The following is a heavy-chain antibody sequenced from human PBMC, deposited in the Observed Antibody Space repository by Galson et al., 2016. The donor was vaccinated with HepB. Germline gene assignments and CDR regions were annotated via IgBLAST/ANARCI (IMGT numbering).Heavy chain of an antibody. J-gene: IGHJ4*02. Sequence: WISPYNGNSSYAEKFQGRLTMTTDTITTTAYMELRSLRSDDTAVYYCARLRDGDSSGWADYFDHWGQGTLVTVSS. V-gene: IGHV1-18*01. CDR2: ISPYNGNS. CDR3: ARLRDGDSSGWADYFDH. D-gene: IGHD6-19*01.